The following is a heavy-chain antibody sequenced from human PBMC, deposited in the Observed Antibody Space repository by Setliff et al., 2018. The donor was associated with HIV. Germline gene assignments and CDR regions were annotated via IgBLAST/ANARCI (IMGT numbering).Heavy chain of an antibody. D-gene: IGHD3-10*01. CDR3: ARQGPLWFGEPPGV. CDR1: GYSISSGYY. V-gene: IGHV4-38-2*01. CDR2: IYNSGYT. J-gene: IGHJ6*04. Sequence: TSETLSLTCGVSGYSISSGYYWGWIRQPPEKGLEWIGSIYNSGYTHYNPSLKSRVTISVDTSKNQFSLELTSVTAADTAVYYCARQGPLWFGEPPGVWGKGTTVTVPQ.